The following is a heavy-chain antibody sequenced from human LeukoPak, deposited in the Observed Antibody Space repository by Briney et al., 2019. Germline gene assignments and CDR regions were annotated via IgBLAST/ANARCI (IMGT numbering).Heavy chain of an antibody. CDR1: GFTFSSYG. Sequence: GGSLRLSCAASGFTFSSYGMHWVRQAPGKGLEWVAVIWYDGSNKYYADSVKGRFTISRDNSKNTLYLQMNSLRAEDTAVYYCARDITAYCGGDCYSPAAPWGQGTLVTVSS. CDR3: ARDITAYCGGDCYSPAAP. D-gene: IGHD2-21*02. CDR2: IWYDGSNK. J-gene: IGHJ4*02. V-gene: IGHV3-33*01.